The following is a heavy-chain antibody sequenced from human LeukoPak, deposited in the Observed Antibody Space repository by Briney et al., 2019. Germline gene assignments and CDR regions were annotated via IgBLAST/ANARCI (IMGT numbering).Heavy chain of an antibody. V-gene: IGHV3-23*01. Sequence: SGGSLRLSCAASGFTFSSYAMSWVRQAPGKGLEWVSAISGSGGSTYYADSGKGRFTISRDNSKNTLYLQMNSLRAEDTAVYYCAKDARSYGSGSYYPDYWGQGTLVTVSS. CDR1: GFTFSSYA. CDR2: ISGSGGST. D-gene: IGHD3-10*01. J-gene: IGHJ4*02. CDR3: AKDARSYGSGSYYPDY.